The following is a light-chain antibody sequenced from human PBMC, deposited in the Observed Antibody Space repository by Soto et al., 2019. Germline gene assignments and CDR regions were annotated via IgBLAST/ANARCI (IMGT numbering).Light chain of an antibody. CDR1: QSVSST. Sequence: TQSPGTLSLSRWEIATLSCRASQSVSSTLAWYQQKPGQAPRLLIYGASTRATGIPARFSGSGSGTEFTLTISSLQSEDFAVYYCQQYNNWPITFGQGTRLEIK. CDR2: GAS. J-gene: IGKJ5*01. V-gene: IGKV3-15*01. CDR3: QQYNNWPIT.